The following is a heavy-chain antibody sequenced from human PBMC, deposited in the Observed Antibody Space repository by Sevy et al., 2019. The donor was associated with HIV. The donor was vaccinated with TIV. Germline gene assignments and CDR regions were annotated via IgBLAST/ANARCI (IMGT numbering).Heavy chain of an antibody. CDR1: GFTFGNYW. D-gene: IGHD3-10*01. CDR2: INNDGSNT. J-gene: IGHJ3*02. CDR3: GREMISMVPGVPDAFDI. V-gene: IGHV3-74*01. Sequence: GGSLRLSCAASGFTFGNYWMHWVRQAPGKGLVWISRINNDGSNTNYADSVKGRFTTSRDNAKNTLYLQMNSLRAEATAVYYCGREMISMVPGVPDAFDIWGQGTMVTVSS.